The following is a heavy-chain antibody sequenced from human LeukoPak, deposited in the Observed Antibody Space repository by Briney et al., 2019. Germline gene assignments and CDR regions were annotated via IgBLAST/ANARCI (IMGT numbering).Heavy chain of an antibody. CDR3: ARGIPVAGLFDY. Sequence: SETLSLTCTVSGGSISSGSHYWSWIRQPAGEGLEWIGRIYSSGNTNCNPSLKSRVTISVDTSKNQFSLKLSSVTAADTAIYYCARGIPVAGLFDYWGQGALVAVSS. CDR1: GGSISSGSHY. V-gene: IGHV4-61*02. CDR2: IYSSGNT. D-gene: IGHD6-19*01. J-gene: IGHJ4*02.